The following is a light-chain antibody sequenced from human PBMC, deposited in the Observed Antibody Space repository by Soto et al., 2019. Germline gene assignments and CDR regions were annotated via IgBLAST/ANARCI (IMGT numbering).Light chain of an antibody. CDR2: SNI. CDR1: SSDIGAGYD. J-gene: IGLJ3*02. Sequence: QPVLTQPPSMSGAPGQRVTISCTGSSSDIGAGYDVHWYQQFPGTAPKLLIYSNINRPSGVPDRFSGSKSGTSASLAITGLQAEDEAGYYCQSYDSSLGGSKGVFGGGTKLTVL. CDR3: QSYDSSLGGSKGV. V-gene: IGLV1-40*01.